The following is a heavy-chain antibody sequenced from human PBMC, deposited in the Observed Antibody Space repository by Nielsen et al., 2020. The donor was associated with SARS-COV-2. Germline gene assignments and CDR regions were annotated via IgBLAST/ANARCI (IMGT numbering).Heavy chain of an antibody. V-gene: IGHV3-9*01. Sequence: GGSLRLSCAASGFTFDDYAMHWVRQAPGKGLEWVSGISWNSGSIGYADSVKGRFTISRDNAKNSLYLQMNSLRAEDTALYYCAKDKNYYGDYWFDPWGQGTLVTVSS. D-gene: IGHD4-17*01. CDR2: ISWNSGSI. CDR3: AKDKNYYGDYWFDP. CDR1: GFTFDDYA. J-gene: IGHJ5*02.